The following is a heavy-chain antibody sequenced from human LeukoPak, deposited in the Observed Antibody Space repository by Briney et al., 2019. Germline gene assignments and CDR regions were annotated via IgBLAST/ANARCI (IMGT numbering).Heavy chain of an antibody. J-gene: IGHJ6*04. CDR2: IIPIFGTA. D-gene: IGHD3-22*01. CDR3: ARALTPYYYDSNGYHNQMDV. CDR1: GGTFSSYA. V-gene: IGHV1-69*05. Sequence: ASVKVSCKASGGTFSSYAISWVRRAPGQGLEWMGGIIPIFGTANYAQKFQGRVTITTDESTSTADMELSSLRPEATAVYYCARALTPYYYDSNGYHNQMDVLGKGTTVTVSS.